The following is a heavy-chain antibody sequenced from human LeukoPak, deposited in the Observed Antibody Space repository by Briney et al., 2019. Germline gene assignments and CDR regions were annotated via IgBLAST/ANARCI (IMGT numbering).Heavy chain of an antibody. V-gene: IGHV4-59*01. D-gene: IGHD4-11*01. J-gene: IGHJ5*02. Sequence: SETLSLTCTVSGGSISSYYWSWIRQPPGKGLEWIGYFYYSGSTKYNPSLKSRVTISVDTPKNQFFLKLTSVTAADTAVYYCARGDYTNYNWFDPWGQGTLVTVSS. CDR1: GGSISSYY. CDR3: ARGDYTNYNWFDP. CDR2: FYYSGST.